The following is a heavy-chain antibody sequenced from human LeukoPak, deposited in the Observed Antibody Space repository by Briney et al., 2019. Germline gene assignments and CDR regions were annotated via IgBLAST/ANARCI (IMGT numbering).Heavy chain of an antibody. CDR2: INPNSGGT. Sequence: ASVKVSCKASGYTFTGYYMHWVRQAPGQGLEWMGWINPNSGGTNYAQKFQGRVTMTRDTSISTAYMELSRLRSDDTAVYYCARDLGSLYYYYYMDVWGKGTTVTVSS. CDR3: ARDLGSLYYYYYMDV. V-gene: IGHV1-2*02. CDR1: GYTFTGYY. D-gene: IGHD2-15*01. J-gene: IGHJ6*03.